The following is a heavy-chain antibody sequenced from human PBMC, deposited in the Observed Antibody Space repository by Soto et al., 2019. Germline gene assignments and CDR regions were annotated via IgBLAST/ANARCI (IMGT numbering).Heavy chain of an antibody. CDR2: IHWYDEK. CDR1: GFSLNTRGLG. V-gene: IGHV2-5*01. J-gene: IGHJ4*02. D-gene: IGHD6-19*01. CDR3: ASSPSVFGSGWTFEY. Sequence: QITLKESGPTLVIPTQTLTLTCTFSGFSLNTRGLGVGWISQPPGKALEWVALIHWYDEKRYSPSLRNTRTITKDTSINQVVLIMTTIVPVDTPKYYSASSPSVFGSGWTFEYGGQGILVSVSS.